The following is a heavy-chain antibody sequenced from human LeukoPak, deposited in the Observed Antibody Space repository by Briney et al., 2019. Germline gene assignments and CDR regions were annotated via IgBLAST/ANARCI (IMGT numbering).Heavy chain of an antibody. CDR3: ARGTSSSSSGVDY. J-gene: IGHJ4*02. CDR1: GGSISSYY. D-gene: IGHD6-6*01. V-gene: IGHV4-4*07. Sequence: SETLSLTCTVSGGSISSYYWNWIRQPAAKGLEWIGRIYSSGSTNYNPSLKSRVTMSVDTSKNQFSLKLSSVTAADTAVYYCARGTSSSSSGVDYWGQGTLVTISS. CDR2: IYSSGST.